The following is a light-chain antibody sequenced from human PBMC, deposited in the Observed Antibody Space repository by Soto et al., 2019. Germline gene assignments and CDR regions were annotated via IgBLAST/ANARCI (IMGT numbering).Light chain of an antibody. Sequence: DVVMTQSPLSLPVTLGQPASISCRSSQSLVYSDGNTYLNWFQQRPGQSPRRLIYKVSNRDSGVPDRFSGSGSGADFTRKIGRVEAEDVGVYYCMQCTHWALTGGGGTKVEIK. V-gene: IGKV2-30*01. CDR3: MQCTHWALT. CDR1: QSLVYSDGNTY. CDR2: KVS. J-gene: IGKJ4*01.